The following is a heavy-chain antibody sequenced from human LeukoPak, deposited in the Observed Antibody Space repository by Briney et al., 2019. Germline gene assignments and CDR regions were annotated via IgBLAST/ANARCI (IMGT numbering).Heavy chain of an antibody. D-gene: IGHD3-3*01. CDR3: ANEASGDFWSGYYSPKVPFDY. CDR1: GFTVSSNY. Sequence: PGGSLRLSSAASGFTVSSNYMSWVRQAPGKGLEWVSVIYSGGSTYYADSVKGRFTISRDNSKNTLYLQMNSLRAEDTAVYYCANEASGDFWSGYYSPKVPFDYWGQGTLVTVSS. V-gene: IGHV3-53*01. J-gene: IGHJ4*02. CDR2: IYSGGST.